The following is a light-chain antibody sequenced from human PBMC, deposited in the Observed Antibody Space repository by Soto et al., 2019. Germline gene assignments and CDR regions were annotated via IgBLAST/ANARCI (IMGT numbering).Light chain of an antibody. V-gene: IGKV1-5*01. Sequence: DIQMTQSPSSLSASVGDRVTITCRASQGVRNYLAWYQQKPGKAPKVLIYDASNLESGVPSRFSGSGSGTEFTLTISRLQPDDFATYYCQQYSSYWTFGQGTKVDIK. CDR3: QQYSSYWT. CDR2: DAS. CDR1: QGVRNY. J-gene: IGKJ1*01.